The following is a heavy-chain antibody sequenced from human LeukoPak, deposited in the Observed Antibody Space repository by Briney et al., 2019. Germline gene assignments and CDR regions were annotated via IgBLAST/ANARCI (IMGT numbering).Heavy chain of an antibody. CDR2: IYPGDSDI. J-gene: IGHJ3*02. V-gene: IGHV5-51*01. Sequence: GESLKISCKGSGFKFFIYWIGWVRQMPGKGLEWMGNIYPGDSDIRYNPSFQGQVTISADKSINTAYLQWSSLKASDTAMYYCARQAYASSLDAFDIWGQGTMVTVSS. CDR1: GFKFFIYW. CDR3: ARQAYASSLDAFDI. D-gene: IGHD2-2*01.